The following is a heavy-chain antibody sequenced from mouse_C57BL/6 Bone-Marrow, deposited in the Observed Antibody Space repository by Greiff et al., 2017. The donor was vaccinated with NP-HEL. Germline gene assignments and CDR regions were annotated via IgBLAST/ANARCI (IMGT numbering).Heavy chain of an antibody. V-gene: IGHV1-81*01. CDR2: IYPRSGNT. D-gene: IGHD1-1*01. Sequence: QVQLQQSGAELARPGASVTLSCKASGYTFASYGISWVKQRTGQGLEWIGEIYPRSGNTYYNEKFKGKATLTADKSSSTAYMELRSLTSEDSAVYFCARSPYYYVGNWGQGTTLTVSS. CDR1: GYTFASYG. CDR3: ARSPYYYVGN. J-gene: IGHJ2*01.